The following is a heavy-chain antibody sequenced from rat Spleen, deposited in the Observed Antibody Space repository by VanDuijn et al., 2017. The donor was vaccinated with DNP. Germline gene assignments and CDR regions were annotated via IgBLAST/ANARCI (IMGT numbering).Heavy chain of an antibody. J-gene: IGHJ3*01. V-gene: IGHV5-7*01. CDR2: ISYDGSST. D-gene: IGHD1-12*02. CDR3: ARHEYYYDGSYYGFAY. Sequence: EVQLVESGGGLVQPGRSLKLSCAASGFTFSDYNMAWVRQAPKKGLEWVATISYDGSSTYYRDSVKGRFTISRDNAKSTLYLQMDSLRSEDTATYYCARHEYYYDGSYYGFAYWGQGTLVTVSS. CDR1: GFTFSDYN.